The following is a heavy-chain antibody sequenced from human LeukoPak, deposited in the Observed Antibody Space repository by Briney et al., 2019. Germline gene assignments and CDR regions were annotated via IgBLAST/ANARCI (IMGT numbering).Heavy chain of an antibody. CDR2: IYYSGST. CDR3: ARRDSSGFDY. Sequence: SETLSLTCTVSGGSISSSSYYWGWIRQPPGKGLEWIGSIYYSGSTYYNPSLESRVTISVDTSKNQFSLKLSSVTAADTAVYYCARRDSSGFDYWVQGTLVTVSS. J-gene: IGHJ4*02. D-gene: IGHD3-22*01. CDR1: GGSISSSSYY. V-gene: IGHV4-39*01.